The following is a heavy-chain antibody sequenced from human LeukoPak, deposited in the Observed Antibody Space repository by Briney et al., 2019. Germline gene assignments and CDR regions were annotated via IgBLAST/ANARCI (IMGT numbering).Heavy chain of an antibody. J-gene: IGHJ5*02. CDR3: ARLFYYSGVSDWFDP. Sequence: SETLSLTCTVSGGSISTYYWSWIRQPPGKGLEWIGSIYYSGSTYYNPSLKSRVTISVDTSKNQFSLKLSSVTAADTAVYYCARLFYYSGVSDWFDPWGQGTLVTVSS. D-gene: IGHD4-11*01. V-gene: IGHV4-59*05. CDR1: GGSISTYY. CDR2: IYYSGST.